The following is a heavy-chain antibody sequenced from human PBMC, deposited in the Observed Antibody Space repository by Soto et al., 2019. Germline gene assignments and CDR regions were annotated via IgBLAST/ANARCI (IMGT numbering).Heavy chain of an antibody. D-gene: IGHD3-10*01. Sequence: GGSLRLSCAASGFTFSSYGMHWVRQAPGKGLEWVAVISYDGSNKYYADSVKGRFTISRDNSKNTLYLQMNSLRAEDTAVYYCAKDGGDYYGSGSYSVFSKNWFDPWGQGTLVTVSS. J-gene: IGHJ5*02. CDR2: ISYDGSNK. CDR1: GFTFSSYG. CDR3: AKDGGDYYGSGSYSVFSKNWFDP. V-gene: IGHV3-30*18.